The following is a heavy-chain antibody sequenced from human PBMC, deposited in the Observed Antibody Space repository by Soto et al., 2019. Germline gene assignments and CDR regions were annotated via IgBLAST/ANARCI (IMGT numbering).Heavy chain of an antibody. J-gene: IGHJ4*02. Sequence: SETLSLTCTVSGGSISSSSYYWGWIRQPPGKGLEWIGSIYYSGYTYYNPSLKSRVTISVDTSKNQFSLKLSSVTAADTAVYYCARRYGWLYFDYWGQGSLVTVSS. CDR1: GGSISSSSYY. CDR3: ARRYGWLYFDY. D-gene: IGHD3-10*01. CDR2: IYYSGYT. V-gene: IGHV4-39*01.